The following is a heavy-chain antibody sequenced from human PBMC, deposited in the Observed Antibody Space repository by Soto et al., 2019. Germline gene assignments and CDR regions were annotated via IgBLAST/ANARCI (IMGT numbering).Heavy chain of an antibody. D-gene: IGHD3-10*01. CDR1: GGSMNSHDYY. CDR2: IHNSGST. V-gene: IGHV4-30-4*01. Sequence: SETLSLTCTVSGGSMNSHDYYWSWIRQPPGKGLEWIGYIHNSGSTYYNPSLKSRLTTSSDMSKNQFSLRLNSVTAADTALYFCVRGEVRGPFDIWGQGTKVTVSS. J-gene: IGHJ3*02. CDR3: VRGEVRGPFDI.